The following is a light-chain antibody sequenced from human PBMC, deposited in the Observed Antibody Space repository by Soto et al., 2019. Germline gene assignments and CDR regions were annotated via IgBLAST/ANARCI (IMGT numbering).Light chain of an antibody. J-gene: IGKJ4*01. V-gene: IGKV1-9*01. Sequence: DIQLTQSPSFLSASVGDRVTITCRASQGISSNLAWYQQKPGKAPKLLIYAASTLQSGVPSRFSGXXXGADYTLRXIGLQAENFANSFCQQGDIVPFTFGGGTKVDIK. CDR1: QGISSN. CDR2: AAS. CDR3: QQGDIVPFT.